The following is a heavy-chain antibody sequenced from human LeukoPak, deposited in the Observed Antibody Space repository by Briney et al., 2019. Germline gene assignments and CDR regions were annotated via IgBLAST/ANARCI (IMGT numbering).Heavy chain of an antibody. CDR1: GFTVSNHA. CDR3: AKAKQQLAYYYTMDV. CDR2: IGGGGGSS. D-gene: IGHD6-13*01. V-gene: IGHV3-23*01. J-gene: IGHJ6*02. Sequence: GGSLRLSCAASGFTVSNHAMSWVRQAPGKGLEWVSVIGGGGGSSYYADSVKGRFTISRDNSKNTLYLRLNSLRAEDTAVYYCAKAKQQLAYYYTMDVWGQGTTVTVSS.